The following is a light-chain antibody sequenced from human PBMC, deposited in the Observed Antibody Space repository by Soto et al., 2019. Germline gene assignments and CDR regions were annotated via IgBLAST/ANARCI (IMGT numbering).Light chain of an antibody. J-gene: IGLJ2*01. CDR1: SSNIGAGYD. Sequence: QSVLTQPPSVSGAPGQRVTISCTENSSNIGAGYDVHWYQQLPGTAPKLLIYSNSNRPSGVPDRFSGSKSGTSASLAITGLQAEDESDYYCQCYDSSLSGPVVFGGGTKLTVL. CDR2: SNS. CDR3: QCYDSSLSGPVV. V-gene: IGLV1-40*01.